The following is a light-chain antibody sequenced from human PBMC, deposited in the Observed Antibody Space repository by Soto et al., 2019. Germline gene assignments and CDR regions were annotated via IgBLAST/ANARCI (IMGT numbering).Light chain of an antibody. Sequence: QSVLTQPASVSGSPGQSITISCTGTNSDVGAYNYVSWYQKYPGKAPKLVIYEVINRPSGVSNRFSGSKSGKTASLTISGLQAEDEADYYCSSYTSTGTLVFGGGTKLTV. CDR3: SSYTSTGTLV. V-gene: IGLV2-14*01. CDR2: EVI. CDR1: NSDVGAYNY. J-gene: IGLJ2*01.